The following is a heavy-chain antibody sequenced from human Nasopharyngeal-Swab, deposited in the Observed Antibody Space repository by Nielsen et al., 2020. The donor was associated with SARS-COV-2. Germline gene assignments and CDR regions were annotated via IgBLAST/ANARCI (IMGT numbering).Heavy chain of an antibody. CDR2: ISWDGGST. V-gene: IGHV3-43*01. CDR3: AKDMQWGTAMADAFDI. J-gene: IGHJ3*02. D-gene: IGHD5-18*01. Sequence: GESLKISCAASGFTFDDYTMHWVRQAPGKGLEWVPLISWDGGSTYYADSVKGRFTISRDNSKNSLYLQMNSLRTEDTALYYCAKDMQWGTAMADAFDIWGQGTMVTVSS. CDR1: GFTFDDYT.